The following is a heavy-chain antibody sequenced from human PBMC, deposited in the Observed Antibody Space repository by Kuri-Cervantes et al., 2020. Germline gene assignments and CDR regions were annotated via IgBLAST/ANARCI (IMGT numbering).Heavy chain of an antibody. CDR3: ANIRGTNYYGMDV. CDR1: GFIFNDFW. D-gene: IGHD3-16*01. Sequence: GGSLRLSCAASGFIFNDFWLNWVRQSPGKGLEWVANIKQGGSEQYYLDSVKGRFTISRDNAKRSLDLQMNILRAEDTAVYYCANIRGTNYYGMDVWGQGTTVTVSS. J-gene: IGHJ6*02. V-gene: IGHV3-7*05. CDR2: IKQGGSEQ.